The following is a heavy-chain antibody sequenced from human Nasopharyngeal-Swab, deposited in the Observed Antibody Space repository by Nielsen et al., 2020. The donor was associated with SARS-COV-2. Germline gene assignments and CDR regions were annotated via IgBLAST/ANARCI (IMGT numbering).Heavy chain of an antibody. D-gene: IGHD3-3*01. V-gene: IGHV5-51*01. CDR3: ARQAPHYDFWSGSAYYMDV. J-gene: IGHJ6*03. CDR2: IYPGDSDT. CDR1: GYSLTSYW. Sequence: GGSLRLSCKSSGYSLTSYWIGWVRQMPGKGLEWMGIIYPGDSDTRYSPSFQGQVTISADKSISTAYLQWSSLKASDTAMYYCARQAPHYDFWSGSAYYMDVWGKGTTVTVSS.